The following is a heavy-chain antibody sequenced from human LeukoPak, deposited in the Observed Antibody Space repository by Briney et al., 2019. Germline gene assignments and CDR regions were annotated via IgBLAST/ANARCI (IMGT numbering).Heavy chain of an antibody. CDR3: ARGIWSRTVSSYYFDC. Sequence: ASVKVSCKASGYTFTNYAMQWVHQAPGQRLEWMGWINAGNGHTRYSQRFQGRVTITRDTSASTVYMEVTSLRFEDTAVYYCARGIWSRTVSSYYFDCWGQGTLVTVSS. CDR1: GYTFTNYA. V-gene: IGHV1-3*01. D-gene: IGHD3-3*01. CDR2: INAGNGHT. J-gene: IGHJ4*02.